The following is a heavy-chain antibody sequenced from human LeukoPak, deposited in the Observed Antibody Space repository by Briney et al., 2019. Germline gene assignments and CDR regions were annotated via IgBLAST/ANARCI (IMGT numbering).Heavy chain of an antibody. Sequence: GGSLRLSCAASGFTFSSYSMNWVRQAPGKGLEWVSSISSSSSYIYYADSVKGRFTISRDNAKNSLYLRMNSLRAEDTALYYCAKDRRPTVSGGYFDLWGRGTLVIVSS. CDR1: GFTFSSYS. V-gene: IGHV3-21*04. D-gene: IGHD3-10*01. CDR3: AKDRRPTVSGGYFDL. J-gene: IGHJ2*01. CDR2: ISSSSSYI.